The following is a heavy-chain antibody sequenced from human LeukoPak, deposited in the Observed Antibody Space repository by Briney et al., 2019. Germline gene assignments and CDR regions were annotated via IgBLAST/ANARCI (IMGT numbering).Heavy chain of an antibody. V-gene: IGHV1-46*01. D-gene: IGHD1-7*01. CDR1: GYTFTSYY. J-gene: IGHJ4*02. Sequence: GASVKVSCKASGYTFTSYYMHWVRQAPGQGLEWMGIINPSGGSTSYAQKFQGRVTMTRDTSTSTVYMELSSLRSEDTAVYYCARDGYNWNYATPIRLENWGQGTLVTVSS. CDR3: ARDGYNWNYATPIRLEN. CDR2: INPSGGST.